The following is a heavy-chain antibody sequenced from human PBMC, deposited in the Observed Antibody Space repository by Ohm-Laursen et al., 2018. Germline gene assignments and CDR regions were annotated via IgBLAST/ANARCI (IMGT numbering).Heavy chain of an antibody. J-gene: IGHJ4*02. V-gene: IGHV1-46*01. CDR3: ARGQPIDF. CDR2: INTGGGST. Sequence: GASVKVSCKASRGTFSSYAISWVRQAPGQGLEWMGIINTGGGSTSHAQKFQGRLTMTRDTSTSTVYMELSSLRSEDTAMYYCARGQPIDFWGQGTLVTVSS. CDR1: RGTFSSYA.